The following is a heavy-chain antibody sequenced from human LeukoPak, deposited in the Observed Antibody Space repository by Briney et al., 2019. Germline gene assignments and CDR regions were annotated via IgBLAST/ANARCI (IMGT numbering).Heavy chain of an antibody. CDR2: INHSGST. D-gene: IGHD5-18*01. CDR1: GGSFSGYY. V-gene: IGHV4-34*01. CDR3: AGGGDGYTYDAFDI. Sequence: SVTLSLTCAVYGGSFSGYYWSWIRQPQGKGLEWIGEINHSGSTNYNPSLKSLITISVDTSKNQFALKLSSVTAADTAVYYCAGGGDGYTYDAFDIWGQGTMVTVSS. J-gene: IGHJ3*02.